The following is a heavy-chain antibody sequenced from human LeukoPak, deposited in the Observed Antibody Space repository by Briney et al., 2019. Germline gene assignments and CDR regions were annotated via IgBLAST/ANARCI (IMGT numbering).Heavy chain of an antibody. CDR1: GYTFTSYY. Sequence: ASVTVSCTASGYTFTSYYMHWVRQAPGQGLEWMGIINPSGGSTSYAQKFQGRVTITADESTSTAYMELSSLRSEDTAVYYCARDSTTVPPNWFDPWGQGTLVTVSS. V-gene: IGHV1-46*01. D-gene: IGHD4-17*01. CDR3: ARDSTTVPPNWFDP. CDR2: INPSGGST. J-gene: IGHJ5*02.